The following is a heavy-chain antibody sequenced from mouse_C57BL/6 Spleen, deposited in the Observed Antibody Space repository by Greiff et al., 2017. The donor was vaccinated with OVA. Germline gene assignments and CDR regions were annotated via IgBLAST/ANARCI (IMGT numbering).Heavy chain of an antibody. CDR1: GYAFTNYL. V-gene: IGHV1-54*01. CDR2: INPGSGGT. J-gene: IGHJ2*01. Sequence: VQLQESGAELVRPGTSVKVSCKASGYAFTNYLIEWVKQRPGQGLEWIGVINPGSGGTNYNEKFKGKATLTADKSSSTAYMQLSSLTSEDSAVYFCARLDYYGSSYRNYFDYWGQGTTLTVSS. CDR3: ARLDYYGSSYRNYFDY. D-gene: IGHD1-1*01.